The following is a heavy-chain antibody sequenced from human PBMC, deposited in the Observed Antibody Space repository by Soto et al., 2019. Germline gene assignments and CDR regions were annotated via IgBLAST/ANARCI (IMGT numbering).Heavy chain of an antibody. D-gene: IGHD3-10*01. CDR1: GYTFTSYG. CDR3: ARDPEITMVRGVIISWLDP. V-gene: IGHV1-18*01. J-gene: IGHJ5*02. Sequence: GASVKVSCKASGYTFTSYGISWVRQAPGQGLEWMGWISAYNGNTNYAQKLQGRVTMTTDTSTSTAYMELRSLRSDDTAVYYCARDPEITMVRGVIISWLDPWGQGTLVTVYS. CDR2: ISAYNGNT.